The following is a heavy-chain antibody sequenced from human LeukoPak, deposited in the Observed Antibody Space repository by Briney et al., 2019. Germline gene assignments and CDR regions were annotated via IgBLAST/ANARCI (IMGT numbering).Heavy chain of an antibody. CDR2: IWHDGSEK. D-gene: IGHD5-12*01. J-gene: IGHJ4*02. V-gene: IGHV3-33*06. CDR3: AKVSPREWLRLLGYYFDY. CDR1: GFTFSDYG. Sequence: GGSLRLSCAASGFTFSDYGMHWVRQAPGEGLEWVAVIWHDGSEKYYGDSVKGRFTISRDDSKNTLHLQMNSLRAEDTAVYYCAKVSPREWLRLLGYYFDYWGQGTLVTVSS.